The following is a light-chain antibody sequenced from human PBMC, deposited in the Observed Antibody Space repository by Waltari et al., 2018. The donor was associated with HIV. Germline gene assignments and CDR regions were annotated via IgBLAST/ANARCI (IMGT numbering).Light chain of an antibody. V-gene: IGKV1-33*01. J-gene: IGKJ2*01. CDR3: QQYDNLPRYT. CDR2: DAS. CDR1: QDSSNY. Sequence: DIQMTQSPSSLSASVGDRVTITCQASQDSSNYLNWYQQKPRKAPKLLIYDASNLETGVPSRFSGSGSGTDFTFTISSLQPEDIATYYCQQYDNLPRYTFGHGTKLEIK.